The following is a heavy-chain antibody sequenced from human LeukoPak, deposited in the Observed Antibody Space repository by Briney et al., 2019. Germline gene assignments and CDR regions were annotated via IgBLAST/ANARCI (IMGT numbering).Heavy chain of an antibody. CDR2: IYYSGST. Sequence: SQTLSLTCTVSGGSISSGDYYWSWIRQPPGKGLEWIGYIYYSGSTYYNPSLKSRVTISVDTSKNQFSLKLSSVTAADTAVYYCARTYDYVWGGYRYTFDYWGQGTLVTVSS. J-gene: IGHJ4*02. CDR1: GGSISSGDYY. D-gene: IGHD3-16*02. V-gene: IGHV4-30-4*08. CDR3: ARTYDYVWGGYRYTFDY.